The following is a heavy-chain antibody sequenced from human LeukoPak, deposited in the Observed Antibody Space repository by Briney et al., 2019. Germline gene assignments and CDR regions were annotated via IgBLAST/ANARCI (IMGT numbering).Heavy chain of an antibody. CDR2: INPDDSET. D-gene: IGHD2-2*01. CDR1: GYSFTNYW. Sequence: GESLKISCKGSGYSFTNYWIGWVRQLSGKGLEWMGIINPDDSETTYSPSFQGQVTISVDKSVSTAYLQWTSLKASDTAMYYCARLVVPAAISYWGQGTLVNVFS. J-gene: IGHJ4*02. CDR3: ARLVVPAAISY. V-gene: IGHV5-51*01.